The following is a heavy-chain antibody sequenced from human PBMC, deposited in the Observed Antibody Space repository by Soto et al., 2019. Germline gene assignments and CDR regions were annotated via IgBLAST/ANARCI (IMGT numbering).Heavy chain of an antibody. V-gene: IGHV4-39*01. D-gene: IGHD2-2*01. J-gene: IGHJ5*02. CDR1: GGSISTGSYY. CDR2: IFYSGTT. CDR3: ARHAILWVPAAIGP. Sequence: SETLSLTCTVSGGSISTGSYYWGWIRQPPGKGLEWIGSIFYSGTTYYNPSLKSRVTISVDTSKNQFSLKLSPVTVADTAVYYCARHAILWVPAAIGPWGQGALVTVS.